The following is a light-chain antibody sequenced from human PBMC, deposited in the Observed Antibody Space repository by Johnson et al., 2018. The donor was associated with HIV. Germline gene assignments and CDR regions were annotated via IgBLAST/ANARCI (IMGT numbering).Light chain of an antibody. CDR2: EDT. CDR3: GTWDGSLSAGAV. Sequence: QSVLTQPPSVSAAPGQKVTISCSGSSSNIGRNYVSWYQQLPGTAPKLLIYEDTRRPSGIPDRFSGSKSGTSATLGITGLQTGDEGDYYCGTWDGSLSAGAVFGTGTKVTVL. V-gene: IGLV1-51*02. CDR1: SSNIGRNY. J-gene: IGLJ1*01.